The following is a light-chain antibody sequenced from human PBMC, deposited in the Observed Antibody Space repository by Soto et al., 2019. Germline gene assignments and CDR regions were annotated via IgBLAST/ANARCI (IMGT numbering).Light chain of an antibody. CDR3: QQYHSYSPP. J-gene: IGKJ1*01. V-gene: IGKV1-5*03. Sequence: DIQMTQSPSTLSASVGDRVTITCRASQSISSWLAWYQQKPGKAPKLLIYKASSLESGVPSRFSGSGSGTEFTLTISSLQPDDFATYYCQQYHSYSPPFGPGTKVDIK. CDR2: KAS. CDR1: QSISSW.